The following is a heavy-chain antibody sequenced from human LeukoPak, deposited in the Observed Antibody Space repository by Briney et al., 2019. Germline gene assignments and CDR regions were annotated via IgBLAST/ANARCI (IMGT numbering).Heavy chain of an antibody. D-gene: IGHD3-10*01. V-gene: IGHV4-59*01. CDR2: IYYSGST. CDR1: GGSISSYY. J-gene: IGHJ3*02. CDR3: ARTLWFRDDAFDI. Sequence: SETLSLTCTVSGGSISSYYWSWIRQPPGKGLEWIRYIYYSGSTNYNPSLKSRVTISVDTSKNQFSLKLSSVTAADTAVYYCARTLWFRDDAFDIWGQGTMVTVSS.